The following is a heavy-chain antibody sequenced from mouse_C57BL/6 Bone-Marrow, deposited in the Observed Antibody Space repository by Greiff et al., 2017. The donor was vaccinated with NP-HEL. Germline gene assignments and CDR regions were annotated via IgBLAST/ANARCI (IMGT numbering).Heavy chain of an antibody. J-gene: IGHJ1*03. Sequence: EVKLVESEGGLVQPGSSMKLSCTASGFTFSDYYMAWVRQVPEKGLEWVANINYDGSSTYYLDSLKSRFIISRDNAKNILYLQMSSLKSEDTATYCCARDSYYSNHWYFDVWGTGTTVTVSS. CDR2: INYDGSST. D-gene: IGHD2-5*01. V-gene: IGHV5-16*01. CDR1: GFTFSDYY. CDR3: ARDSYYSNHWYFDV.